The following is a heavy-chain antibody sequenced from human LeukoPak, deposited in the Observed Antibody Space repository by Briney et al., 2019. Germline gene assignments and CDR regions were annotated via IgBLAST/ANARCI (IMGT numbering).Heavy chain of an antibody. CDR2: IYHSGST. Sequence: SETLSLTCTVSGYSISSGYYWGWIRQPPGKGLEWIGSIYHSGSTYYNPSLKSRVTISVDTSKNQFSLKLSSVTAADTAVYYCASPPRDYYDSSGYFFDYWGQGMMVTVSS. J-gene: IGHJ4*02. CDR1: GYSISSGYY. CDR3: ASPPRDYYDSSGYFFDY. V-gene: IGHV4-38-2*02. D-gene: IGHD3-22*01.